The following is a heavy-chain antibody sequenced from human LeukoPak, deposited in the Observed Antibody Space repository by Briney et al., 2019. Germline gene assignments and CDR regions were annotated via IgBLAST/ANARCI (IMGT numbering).Heavy chain of an antibody. V-gene: IGHV4-34*01. Sequence: SETLSLTCAVYGGSFSGYYWSWIRQPPGKGLEWIGEINHSGSTNYNPSLKSRVTISVDTSKNQFSLKLSSVTAADTAVYYCASGPDDYGDSRFDYWGQGTLVTVSS. J-gene: IGHJ4*02. CDR3: ASGPDDYGDSRFDY. CDR2: INHSGST. CDR1: GGSFSGYY. D-gene: IGHD4-17*01.